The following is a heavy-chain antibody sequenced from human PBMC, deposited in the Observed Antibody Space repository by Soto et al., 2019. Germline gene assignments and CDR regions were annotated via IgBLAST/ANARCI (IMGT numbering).Heavy chain of an antibody. CDR1: GYTFTSYA. CDR3: AGDTAMALPDA. Sequence: QVQLVQSGAEVKKPGASVKVSCKASGYTFTSYAISWVRQAPGQGLEWMGWISAYNGNTKYAQKLQGRVTLTTDTSTSTAYRELRSLRSDDAAVYYCAGDTAMALPDAWGQGTLVTVSS. D-gene: IGHD5-18*01. J-gene: IGHJ4*02. CDR2: ISAYNGNT. V-gene: IGHV1-18*01.